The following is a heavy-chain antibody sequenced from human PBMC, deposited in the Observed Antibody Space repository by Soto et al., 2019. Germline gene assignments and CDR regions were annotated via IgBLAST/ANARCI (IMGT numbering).Heavy chain of an antibody. Sequence: SETLSLTCAVSGGSISSYFYIWVRQPPGKGLEWIGSVYYTGTTDYNPSLKSRVTISVDTSKTQFSLNLRSVTAADTAVYYCARDLAAVPRAFDYWGRGTLVTVSS. D-gene: IGHD6-13*01. V-gene: IGHV4-59*01. CDR3: ARDLAAVPRAFDY. CDR1: GGSISSYF. CDR2: VYYTGTT. J-gene: IGHJ4*02.